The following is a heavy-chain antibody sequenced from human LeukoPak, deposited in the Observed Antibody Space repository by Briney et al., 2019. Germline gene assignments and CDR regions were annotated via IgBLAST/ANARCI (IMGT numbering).Heavy chain of an antibody. V-gene: IGHV4-61*03. CDR2: IFHDGVT. J-gene: IGHJ4*02. CDR3: ARMGTAGNYFDY. CDR1: GGSISSSSYY. D-gene: IGHD6-13*01. Sequence: SETLSLTCTVSGGSISSSSYYWGWIRQSPEKGLEWIGHIFHDGVTDYNPSLMSRVSIFSDTPKNHFSLRLTSVTAADTAVYYCARMGTAGNYFDYWGQGTLVTVSS.